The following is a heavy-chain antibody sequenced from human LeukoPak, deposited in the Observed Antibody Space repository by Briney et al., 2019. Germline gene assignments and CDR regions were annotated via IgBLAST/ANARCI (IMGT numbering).Heavy chain of an antibody. V-gene: IGHV3-30-3*01. Sequence: GGSLRLSCAASGFTFSSFWMNWVRQAPGKGLEWVAVISYDGSNKYYADSVKGRFTISRDNSKNTLYLQMNSLRAEDTAVYYCARDRVRYSYESGYIDYWGQGTLVTVSS. CDR1: GFTFSSFW. D-gene: IGHD5-18*01. CDR2: ISYDGSNK. J-gene: IGHJ4*02. CDR3: ARDRVRYSYESGYIDY.